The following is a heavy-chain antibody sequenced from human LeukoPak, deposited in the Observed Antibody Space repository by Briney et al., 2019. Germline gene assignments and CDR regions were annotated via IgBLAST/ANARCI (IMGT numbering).Heavy chain of an antibody. D-gene: IGHD1-7*01. V-gene: IGHV1-3*01. CDR3: ARGPGITGTAPGLDV. Sequence: ASVKVSCKASGYTFTTYATHWMRQAPGQRLEWMGWINAGNGYTKSSQRFQGRVTFTRDTSASTAYMELSSLRSEDTAVYYCARGPGITGTAPGLDVWGQGTTVTVSS. J-gene: IGHJ6*02. CDR1: GYTFTTYA. CDR2: INAGNGYT.